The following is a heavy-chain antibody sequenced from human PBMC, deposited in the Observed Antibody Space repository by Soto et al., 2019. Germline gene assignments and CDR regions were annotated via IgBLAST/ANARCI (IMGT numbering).Heavy chain of an antibody. Sequence: QLQLQESGSGLVKASQTLSLTCAVSGGYISGSPYSWSWIRQPPGKGLEWIGYIYDTGSTYYNPSLKSRVTISVDRSKNQFSLNVNSVTAADTAVYYCARTWELINFDYWGQGTLVTVSS. CDR2: IYDTGST. CDR3: ARTWELINFDY. CDR1: GGYISGSPYS. J-gene: IGHJ4*02. V-gene: IGHV4-30-2*01. D-gene: IGHD1-7*01.